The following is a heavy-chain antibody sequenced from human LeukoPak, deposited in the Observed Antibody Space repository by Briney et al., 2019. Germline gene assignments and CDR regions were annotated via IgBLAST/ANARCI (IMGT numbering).Heavy chain of an antibody. J-gene: IGHJ4*02. D-gene: IGHD4-23*01. Sequence: GGSLRLSCAASGFTFSSYSMNWVRQAPGKGLEWVSSISSSSSYIYYADSVKGRFTISRDNAKNSLYLQMNSLRAEDTAVYYCARGDLRWEYYFDYWGQGTLVTVSS. CDR1: GFTFSSYS. CDR2: ISSSSSYI. CDR3: ARGDLRWEYYFDY. V-gene: IGHV3-21*04.